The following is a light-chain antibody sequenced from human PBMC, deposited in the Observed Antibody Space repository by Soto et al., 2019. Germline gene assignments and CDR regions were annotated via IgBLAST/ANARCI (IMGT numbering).Light chain of an antibody. J-gene: IGKJ1*01. CDR3: QQYKTFPWT. Sequence: DIPMTQSPSTLSASVGDRVTITCRASQTVDRWLAWYQQKPGKAPKILIYKVSGLQSGVPSRFSGSGSGTEFTLTISSLQPDDFAIYYCQQYKTFPWTFGQGTDVEIK. V-gene: IGKV1-5*03. CDR1: QTVDRW. CDR2: KVS.